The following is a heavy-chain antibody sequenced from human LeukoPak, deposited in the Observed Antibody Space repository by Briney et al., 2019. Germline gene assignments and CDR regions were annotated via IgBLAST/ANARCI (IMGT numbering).Heavy chain of an antibody. D-gene: IGHD5-18*01. CDR2: IYYSGST. V-gene: IGHV4-39*01. CDR1: GGSISSSSYY. CDR3: ARLEAAMGVFDY. Sequence: SETLSLTCTVSGGSISSSSYYWGWIRQPPGKGLEWIGSIYYSGSTYYNPALKSRVTISVDTSKNQFSLKLSSVTAADTAVYYCARLEAAMGVFDYWGQGTLVTVSS. J-gene: IGHJ4*02.